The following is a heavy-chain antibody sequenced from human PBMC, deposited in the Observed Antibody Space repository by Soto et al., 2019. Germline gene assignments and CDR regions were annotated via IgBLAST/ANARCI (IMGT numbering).Heavy chain of an antibody. CDR3: VRVDYGDYDAYFDY. J-gene: IGHJ4*02. D-gene: IGHD4-17*01. CDR2: INPNSGDT. CDR1: GYTFTDFY. Sequence: QVRLVQSGAEVRKPGASVKVSCKASGYTFTDFYMYWVRQAPRQGLEWMGWINPNSGDTKYAPKFQGWVPMTRDTSISTAYMELRRLKSDDTAVYYCVRVDYGDYDAYFDYWGQGTLVTVSS. V-gene: IGHV1-2*04.